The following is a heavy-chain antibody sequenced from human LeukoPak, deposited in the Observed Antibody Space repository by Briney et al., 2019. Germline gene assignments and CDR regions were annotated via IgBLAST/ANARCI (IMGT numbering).Heavy chain of an antibody. CDR2: ISGRSSSI. CDR1: GFTFSSYA. D-gene: IGHD5-18*01. J-gene: IGHJ4*02. V-gene: IGHV3-21*06. CDR3: ARDGYSYGFFDY. Sequence: PGRSLRLSCAASGFTFSSYAMHWVRQAPGKGLEWVSSISGRSSSIYYADSVKGRFTISRDNAKNSVYLQMNSLRGEDTAVYYCARDGYSYGFFDYWGQGILVTVSS.